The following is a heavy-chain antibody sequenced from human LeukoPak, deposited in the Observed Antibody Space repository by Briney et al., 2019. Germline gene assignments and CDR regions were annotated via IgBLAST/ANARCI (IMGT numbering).Heavy chain of an antibody. J-gene: IGHJ3*02. CDR3: ARGYGHYGAFGI. CDR2: IYSSGST. V-gene: IGHV3-53*01. D-gene: IGHD4-17*01. CDR1: GFNLNINY. Sequence: GGSLRLSCAASGFNLNINYMSWVRQAPGKGLEWVSVIYSSGSTYYADSVKGRFTISRDISKDTLYLQMNILRVDDTAVYYCARGYGHYGAFGIWGQGTMVSVS.